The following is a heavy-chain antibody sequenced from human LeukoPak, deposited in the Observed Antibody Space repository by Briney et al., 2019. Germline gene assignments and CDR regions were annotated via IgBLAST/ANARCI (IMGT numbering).Heavy chain of an antibody. J-gene: IGHJ5*02. D-gene: IGHD3-9*01. CDR3: ARSYYDILTGSPSWFDP. CDR1: GFTFSSYA. V-gene: IGHV3-23*01. Sequence: GGSLRLSCAASGFTFSSYAMSWVRQAPGKGLEWVSAISGSGGSTYYADSVKGRFTISRDNSKNTLYLQMNSLRAEDTAVYYCARSYYDILTGSPSWFDPWGQGTLVTVSS. CDR2: ISGSGGST.